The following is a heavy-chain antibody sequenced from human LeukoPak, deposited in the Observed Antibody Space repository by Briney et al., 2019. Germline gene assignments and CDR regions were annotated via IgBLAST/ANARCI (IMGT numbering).Heavy chain of an antibody. CDR2: IYSGDST. CDR1: GFIVSSNY. J-gene: IGHJ4*02. Sequence: GGSLRLSCAASGFIVSSNYMSWVRQAPGRGLEWVSVIYSGDSTYYADSVKGRFTLSRDNSKNTLYLEMNSLRAEDTAVYYCAKRYSSSWNIDYWGQGTLVTVSS. D-gene: IGHD6-13*01. V-gene: IGHV3-53*05. CDR3: AKRYSSSWNIDY.